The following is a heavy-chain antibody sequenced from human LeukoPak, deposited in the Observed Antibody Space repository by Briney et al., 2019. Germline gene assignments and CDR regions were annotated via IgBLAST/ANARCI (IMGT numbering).Heavy chain of an antibody. CDR3: AKEIYYDSTGPQY. V-gene: IGHV3-23*01. Sequence: GGSLRLSCAASGFTFSRYGMSWVRQAPGKGLEWVSAISGSGGSTYYADSVKGRFTISRDNSKNTLYLQMNGLRAEDTAVYHCAKEIYYDSTGPQYWGQGTLVTVSS. J-gene: IGHJ4*02. CDR1: GFTFSRYG. D-gene: IGHD3-22*01. CDR2: ISGSGGST.